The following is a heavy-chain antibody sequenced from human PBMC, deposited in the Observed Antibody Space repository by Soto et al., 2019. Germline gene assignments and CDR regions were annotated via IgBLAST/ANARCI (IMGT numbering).Heavy chain of an antibody. J-gene: IGHJ4*02. CDR3: AKEVATSGVFDY. CDR2: ISGSGGST. Sequence: EVQLFESGGGLVQPGGSLRLSCAASGFTCSSYAMSWVRQAPGQGLEWVSAISGSGGSTYYADSVKGRFTISRDNAKNTLYLQMNSLRAEDTAVYYCAKEVATSGVFDYWGQGTLVTVSS. CDR1: GFTCSSYA. D-gene: IGHD5-12*01. V-gene: IGHV3-23*01.